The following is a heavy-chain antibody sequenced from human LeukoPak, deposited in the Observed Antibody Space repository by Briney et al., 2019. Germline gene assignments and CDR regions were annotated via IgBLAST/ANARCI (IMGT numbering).Heavy chain of an antibody. CDR3: AARYYDSSGYLSPEDY. V-gene: IGHV4-59*01. Sequence: PSETLSLTCTVSGGSITSYYCSWIRQPPGKGLEWIGYIYYSGSTNYNPYIKSRVAIPVDTSKNQFSLKVSSVTAADTAVYYCAARYYDSSGYLSPEDYWGQGILVTVSS. CDR1: GGSITSYY. J-gene: IGHJ4*02. CDR2: IYYSGST. D-gene: IGHD3-22*01.